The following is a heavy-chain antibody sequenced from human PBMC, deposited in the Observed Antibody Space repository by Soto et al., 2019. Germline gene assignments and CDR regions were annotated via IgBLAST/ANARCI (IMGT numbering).Heavy chain of an antibody. Sequence: QVQLVESGGGVVQPGRSLRLSCAASGFTFSSYGMHWVRQAPGKGLEWVAVISYDGSNKYYADSVKGRFTISRDNSKNTLYLQMNSLRAEDTAVYYCPKDGSSGWYGWFDPWGQGTLVTVSS. D-gene: IGHD6-19*01. CDR1: GFTFSSYG. J-gene: IGHJ5*02. CDR2: ISYDGSNK. CDR3: PKDGSSGWYGWFDP. V-gene: IGHV3-30*18.